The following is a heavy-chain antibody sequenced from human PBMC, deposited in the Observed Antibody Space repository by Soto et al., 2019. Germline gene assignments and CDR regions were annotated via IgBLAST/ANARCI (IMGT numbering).Heavy chain of an antibody. D-gene: IGHD3-10*01. Sequence: SVKVSCKASGGTFSSYAISWVRQAPGQGLEWMGGIIPIFGTANYAQKFQGRVTITADESTSTAYMELSSLRSEDTAVYYCASLQYYYGSGTHTPYYFDYWGQGTLVTVSS. V-gene: IGHV1-69*13. J-gene: IGHJ4*02. CDR2: IIPIFGTA. CDR1: GGTFSSYA. CDR3: ASLQYYYGSGTHTPYYFDY.